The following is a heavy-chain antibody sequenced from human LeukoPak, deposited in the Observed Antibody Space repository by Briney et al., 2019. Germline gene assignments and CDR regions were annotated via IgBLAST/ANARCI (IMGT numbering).Heavy chain of an antibody. Sequence: PSETLSLTCTVSGDSISSSDYYWGWIRQPPGKGLGWIGTISYSGSTYYNPSLQSRVTISVDTSKNQFSLQLSSVTAADTAVYYCARGSRRLADFHYWGQGTLVTVSS. CDR3: ARGSRRLADFHY. CDR2: ISYSGST. V-gene: IGHV4-39*01. J-gene: IGHJ4*02. CDR1: GDSISSSDYY. D-gene: IGHD1-26*01.